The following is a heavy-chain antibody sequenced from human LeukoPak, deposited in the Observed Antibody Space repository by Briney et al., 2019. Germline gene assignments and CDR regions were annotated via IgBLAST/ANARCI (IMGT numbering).Heavy chain of an antibody. CDR1: GGSTSSGGYS. CDR3: ARANHFSHLFDY. D-gene: IGHD1-14*01. Sequence: SETLSLTCAVSGGSTSSGGYSWSWIRQPPGKGLEWIGYIYHSGSTYYNPSLKSRVTISVDRSKNQFSLKLSSVTAADTAVYYCARANHFSHLFDYWGQGTLVTVSS. J-gene: IGHJ4*02. CDR2: IYHSGST. V-gene: IGHV4-30-2*01.